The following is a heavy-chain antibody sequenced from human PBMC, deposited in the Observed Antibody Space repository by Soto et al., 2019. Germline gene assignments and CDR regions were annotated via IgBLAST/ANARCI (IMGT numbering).Heavy chain of an antibody. CDR2: IFYLGTS. D-gene: IGHD3-3*02. CDR1: GDSIISSDFY. CDR3: ARHSLALRKNNWFDP. J-gene: IGHJ5*02. V-gene: IGHV4-39*01. Sequence: SETLSLTCTVSGDSIISSDFYWGWIRQPPGKGLEWIGSIFYLGTSYYNPSLKSRVTMSVDTSKNQFSLKLRSVNAADTAMYYCARHSLALRKNNWFDPWGQGIMVTVS.